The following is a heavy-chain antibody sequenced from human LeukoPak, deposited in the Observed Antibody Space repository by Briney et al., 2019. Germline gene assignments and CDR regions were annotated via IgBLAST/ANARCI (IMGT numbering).Heavy chain of an antibody. D-gene: IGHD1-26*01. V-gene: IGHV3-15*01. CDR2: IKSKTDGGTT. CDR3: TTDLFLLGAFDI. CDR1: GFTFSSYA. Sequence: AGGSLRLSCAASGFTFSSYAMSWVRQAPGKGLEWVGRIKSKTDGGTTDYAAPVKGRFTISRDDSKNTLYLQMNSLKTEDTAVYYCTTDLFLLGAFDIWGQGTMVTVSS. J-gene: IGHJ3*02.